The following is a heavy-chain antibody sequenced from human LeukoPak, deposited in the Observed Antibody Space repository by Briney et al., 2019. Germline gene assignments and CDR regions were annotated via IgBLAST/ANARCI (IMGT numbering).Heavy chain of an antibody. D-gene: IGHD6-19*01. CDR2: INSDGRGT. Sequence: PGGSLRLSCAASGFTFSNYWMHWVRQAPGKGLVWVSRINSDGRGTNYADSVKGRFTISRDNAKNTLFLQMNSLRAEDAAVYYCARDLSSSGWSFDYWGQGTLVTVSS. CDR1: GFTFSNYW. V-gene: IGHV3-74*01. J-gene: IGHJ4*02. CDR3: ARDLSSSGWSFDY.